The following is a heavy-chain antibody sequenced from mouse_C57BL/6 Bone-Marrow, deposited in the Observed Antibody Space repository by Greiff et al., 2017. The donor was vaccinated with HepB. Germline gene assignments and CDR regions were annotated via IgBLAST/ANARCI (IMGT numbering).Heavy chain of an antibody. CDR2: IDPENGDT. V-gene: IGHV14-4*01. J-gene: IGHJ1*03. D-gene: IGHD2-4*01. CDR3: TFYDYDGYFDV. CDR1: GFNIKDDY. Sequence: EVKLVESGAELVRPGASVKLSCTASGFNIKDDYMHWVKQRPEQGLEWIGWIDPENGDTEYASKFQGKATITADTSSNTAYLQLSSLTSEDTAVYYCTFYDYDGYFDVWGTGTTVTVSS.